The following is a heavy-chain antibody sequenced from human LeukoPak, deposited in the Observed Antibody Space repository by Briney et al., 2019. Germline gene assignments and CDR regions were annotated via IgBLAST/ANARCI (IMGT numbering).Heavy chain of an antibody. CDR3: ARQYSSSDYDY. V-gene: IGHV5-51*01. J-gene: IGHJ4*02. CDR1: GYSFTSYW. Sequence: GESLKISCKGSGYSFTSYWIAWVRQMPGKGLEWMGIIYPGDSDIRYSPSFQGQVTISADKSISTAYLQWSSLKASDTAKYYCARQYSSSDYDYWGQGTLVTVSS. CDR2: IYPGDSDI. D-gene: IGHD6-6*01.